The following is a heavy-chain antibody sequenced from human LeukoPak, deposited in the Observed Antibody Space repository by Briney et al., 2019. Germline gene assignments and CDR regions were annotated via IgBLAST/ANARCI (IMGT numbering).Heavy chain of an antibody. CDR3: ASDSSGYHWFDY. CDR2: VYYSGTT. J-gene: IGHJ4*02. D-gene: IGHD3-22*01. Sequence: SETLSLTCTVSGGSITSHHWSWIRQPPGKGLEWMGNVYYSGTTIYNPSLKSRVTISVDTAKNQFSLRLSSVTAADAAVYYCASDSSGYHWFDYWGQGTLVTVSS. V-gene: IGHV4-59*11. CDR1: GGSITSHH.